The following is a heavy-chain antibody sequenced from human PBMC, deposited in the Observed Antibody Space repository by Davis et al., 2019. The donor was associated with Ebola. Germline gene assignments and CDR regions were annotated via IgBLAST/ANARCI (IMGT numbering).Heavy chain of an antibody. CDR3: TSRIAAAALYYYGMDV. CDR1: GGSFSGYY. Sequence: SETLSLTCAVYGGSFSGYYWSWIRQPPGKGLEWIGEINHSGSTNYNPSLKSRVTISVDTSKNQFSLKLSSVTAADTAVYYCTSRIAAAALYYYGMDVWGQGTTVTVSS. D-gene: IGHD6-13*01. J-gene: IGHJ6*02. V-gene: IGHV4-34*01. CDR2: INHSGST.